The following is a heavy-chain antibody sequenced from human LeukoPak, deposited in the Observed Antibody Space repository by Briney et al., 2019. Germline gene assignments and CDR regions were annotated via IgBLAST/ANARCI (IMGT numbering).Heavy chain of an antibody. V-gene: IGHV3-11*04. Sequence: GGSLRLSCAASGFIFSDYYMGWVRQAPGKGLEWVSYISNKGSSSTTYYADSVKGRFTISRDDAQNSLYLQMNSLRAEDTAVYYCARVTTSGSYKFDYWRQGTLVTVSS. CDR3: ARVTTSGSYKFDY. CDR2: ISNKGSSSTT. CDR1: GFIFSDYY. J-gene: IGHJ4*02. D-gene: IGHD3-10*01.